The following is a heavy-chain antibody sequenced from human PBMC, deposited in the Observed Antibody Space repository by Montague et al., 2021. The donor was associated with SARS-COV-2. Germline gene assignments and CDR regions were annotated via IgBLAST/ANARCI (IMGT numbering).Heavy chain of an antibody. D-gene: IGHD4-23*01. J-gene: IGHJ6*02. V-gene: IGHV2-70*01. CDR3: ARMTTVVTLGYYYYYGMDV. CDR2: IDWDDDK. CDR1: GFSLSTSGMC. Sequence: VKPTQTLTLTCTFSGFSLSTSGMCVSWIRQPPGKALEWLALIDWDDDKYYSTSLKTRLTISKDTSKNQVVLTMTNMDPVDTATYYCARMTTVVTLGYYYYYGMDVWGQGTTVTVSS.